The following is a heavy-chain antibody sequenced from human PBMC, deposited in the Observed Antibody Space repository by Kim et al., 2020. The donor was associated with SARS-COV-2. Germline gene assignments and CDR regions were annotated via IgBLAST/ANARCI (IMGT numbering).Heavy chain of an antibody. CDR2: INPKNGGT. V-gene: IGHV1-2*02. Sequence: ASVKVSCKTSGYTFTDYYIHWVRQAPGQGLEWVGWINPKNGGTIYAQKFQGRVTVTRDTSISTAYMELSRLTSDDTAVYYCSRYWNQPSDYWGQGTLVTVSS. CDR1: GYTFTDYY. CDR3: SRYWNQPSDY. J-gene: IGHJ4*02. D-gene: IGHD1-1*01.